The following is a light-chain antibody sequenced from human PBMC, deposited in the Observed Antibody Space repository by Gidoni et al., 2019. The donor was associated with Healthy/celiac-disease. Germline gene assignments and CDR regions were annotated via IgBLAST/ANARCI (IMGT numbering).Light chain of an antibody. J-gene: IGLJ2*01. CDR3: CSYAGSYTFVV. CDR2: DVS. CDR1: SSDVGGYTY. Sequence: QSALTQPRSVSGSPRQSVTISCTGTSSDVGGYTYVSWYQQHPGKAPKLMIYDVSKRPSGVPDRFSGSKSGNTASLTISGLQAEDEADYYCCSYAGSYTFVVFGGGTKLTVL. V-gene: IGLV2-11*01.